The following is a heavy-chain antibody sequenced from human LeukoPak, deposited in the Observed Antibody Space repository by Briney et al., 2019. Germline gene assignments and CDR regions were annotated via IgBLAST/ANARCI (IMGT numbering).Heavy chain of an antibody. V-gene: IGHV3-20*04. CDR3: ARATSRAYYFDY. CDR1: GFTFDDYG. J-gene: IGHJ4*02. CDR2: INWNGGST. Sequence: GGSLRLSCAASGFTFDDYGMSWVRQAPGKGLEWVSDINWNGGSTGYADSVKGRFTISRDNAKNSPYLQMNSLRAEDTAVYYCARATSRAYYFDYWGQGTLVTVSS.